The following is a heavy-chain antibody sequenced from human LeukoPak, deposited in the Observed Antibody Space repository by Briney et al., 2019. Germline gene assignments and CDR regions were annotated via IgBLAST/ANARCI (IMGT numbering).Heavy chain of an antibody. CDR3: AKTSNHYTIFGVVIFDY. D-gene: IGHD3-3*01. CDR2: IYSGGDT. Sequence: GGSLRLSCAASGITVSRNYMSWVRQAPGKGLEWVSIIYSGGDTYYADSVKGRFTISRDNSKNTLYLQMNSLRAEDTAVYYCAKTSNHYTIFGVVIFDYWGQGTLVTVSS. J-gene: IGHJ4*02. CDR1: GITVSRNY. V-gene: IGHV3-66*01.